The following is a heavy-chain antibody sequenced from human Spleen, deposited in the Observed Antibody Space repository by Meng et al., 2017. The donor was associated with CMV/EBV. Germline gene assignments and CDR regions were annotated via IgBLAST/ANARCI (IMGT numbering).Heavy chain of an antibody. V-gene: IGHV4-61*01. J-gene: IGHJ5*02. CDR3: VTFIVGNGGRGS. CDR1: GDFVSSDTYQ. CDR2: TYSGRSN. Sequence: CSVSGDFVSSDTYQWSLIRQPPGKGLEWLGHTYSGRSNTYNPSLKSRVTISLDSSKNQFSLKLDSVTAADTAVYYCVTFIVGNGGRGSWGQGTLVTVSS. D-gene: IGHD2-8*01.